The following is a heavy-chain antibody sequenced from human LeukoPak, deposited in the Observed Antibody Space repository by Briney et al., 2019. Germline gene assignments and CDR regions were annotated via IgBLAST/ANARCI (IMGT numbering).Heavy chain of an antibody. J-gene: IGHJ2*01. CDR2: LSWNSDNI. D-gene: IGHD3-10*01. Sequence: PGGSLRLSCTASGFAFDDYAMHWVRQTPGKGLEWVSGLSWNSDNIAYADSVKGRFTISRDNANNSLRLRMNNLRPEDTALYFCAKGFGSGTRWYFDVWGRGTLVSVSS. CDR3: AKGFGSGTRWYFDV. CDR1: GFAFDDYA. V-gene: IGHV3-9*01.